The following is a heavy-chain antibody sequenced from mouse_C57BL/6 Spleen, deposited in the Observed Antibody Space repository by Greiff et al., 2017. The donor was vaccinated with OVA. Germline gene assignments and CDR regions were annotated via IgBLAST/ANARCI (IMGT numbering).Heavy chain of an antibody. V-gene: IGHV1-55*01. Sequence: QVQLKQPGAELVKPGASVKMSCKASGYTFTSYWITWVKQRPGQGLEWIGDIYPGSGSTNYNEKFKSKATLTVDTSSSTAYMQLSSLTSEDSAVYYCARYLSEPAWYAYSGQETLVTVSA. CDR1: GYTFTSYW. J-gene: IGHJ3*01. CDR3: ARYLSEPAWYAY. CDR2: IYPGSGST. D-gene: IGHD6-2*01.